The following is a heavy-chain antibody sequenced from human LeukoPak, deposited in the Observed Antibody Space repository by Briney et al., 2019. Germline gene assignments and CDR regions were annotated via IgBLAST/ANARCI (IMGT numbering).Heavy chain of an antibody. CDR2: MQPDGGEK. D-gene: IGHD3-10*01. Sequence: GGSLRLSCAASGFTFRSYWMSWVRQAPGKGLEWVANMQPDGGEKYYVDSVKGRFTVSRDNAKSSLYLQMNSLRAEDTAVYYCARETPYGLLTFDYWGQGTRVTVSS. CDR3: ARETPYGLLTFDY. CDR1: GFTFRSYW. V-gene: IGHV3-7*03. J-gene: IGHJ4*02.